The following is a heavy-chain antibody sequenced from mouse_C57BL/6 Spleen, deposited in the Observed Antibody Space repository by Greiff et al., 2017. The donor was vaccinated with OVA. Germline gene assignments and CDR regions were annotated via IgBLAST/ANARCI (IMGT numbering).Heavy chain of an antibody. J-gene: IGHJ4*01. V-gene: IGHV1-64*01. Sequence: QVQLQQPGAELVKPGASVKLSCKASGYTFTSYWMHWVKQRPGQGLEWIGMIHPNSGSTNYNEKFKSKATLTVDKSSSTAYMQLSSLTSEDSAVYYCARRIYYGSSYYAMDYWGQGTSVTVSS. CDR2: IHPNSGST. CDR1: GYTFTSYW. D-gene: IGHD1-1*01. CDR3: ARRIYYGSSYYAMDY.